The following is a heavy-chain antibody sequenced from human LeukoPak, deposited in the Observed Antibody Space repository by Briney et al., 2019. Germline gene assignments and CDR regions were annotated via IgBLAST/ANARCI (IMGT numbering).Heavy chain of an antibody. Sequence: ASVKVSCKASGGTFSSYAISWVRQAPGQGLEWMGGIIPIFGAANYAQKFQGRVTITADKSTSTAYMELSSLRSEDTAVYYCAAYYDILTGYYEGYFDYWGQGTLVTVSS. CDR2: IIPIFGAA. D-gene: IGHD3-9*01. J-gene: IGHJ4*02. V-gene: IGHV1-69*06. CDR3: AAYYDILTGYYEGYFDY. CDR1: GGTFSSYA.